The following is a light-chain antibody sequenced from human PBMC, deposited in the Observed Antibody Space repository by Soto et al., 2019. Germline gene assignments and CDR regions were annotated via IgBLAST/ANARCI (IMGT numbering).Light chain of an antibody. CDR2: DAS. CDR3: QQRSNTWT. CDR1: QSVSSY. V-gene: IGKV3-11*01. Sequence: EIVLTQSPATLSLSPGERATLSCRASQSVSSYLAWYQQKPGQAPRLLIYDASNRVTGIPARFSGSGSGTDFTLTISSLEPEDFAVYYCQQRSNTWTFGQGTKVESK. J-gene: IGKJ1*01.